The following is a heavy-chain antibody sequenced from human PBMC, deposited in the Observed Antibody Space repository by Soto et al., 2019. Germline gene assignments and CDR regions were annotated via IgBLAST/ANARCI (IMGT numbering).Heavy chain of an antibody. CDR3: ARLNRYCSSTSCYTGVYNWFDP. CDR2: IYYSGST. Sequence: SETLSLTCTVSGGSISSSSYYWGWIRQPPGKGLEWIGSIYYSGSTHYNPSLKSRVTISVDTSKNQFSLKLSSVTAADTAVYYCARLNRYCSSTSCYTGVYNWFDPWGQGTLVTVSS. CDR1: GGSISSSSYY. V-gene: IGHV4-39*01. J-gene: IGHJ5*02. D-gene: IGHD2-2*02.